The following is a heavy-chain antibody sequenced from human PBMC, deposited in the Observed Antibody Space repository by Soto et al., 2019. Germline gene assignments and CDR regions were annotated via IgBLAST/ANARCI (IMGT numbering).Heavy chain of an antibody. J-gene: IGHJ6*02. CDR1: GYTFTGYY. V-gene: IGHV1-2*04. CDR3: ARDPHPHCGGDCNYYYGMDV. CDR2: INPNSGGT. D-gene: IGHD2-21*02. Sequence: ASVKVSCKASGYTFTGYYMHWVRQAPGQGLEWMGWINPNSGGTNYAQKFQGWVTMTRDTSISTAYMELSRLRSDDTAVYYCARDPHPHCGGDCNYYYGMDVWGQGTTVTVSS.